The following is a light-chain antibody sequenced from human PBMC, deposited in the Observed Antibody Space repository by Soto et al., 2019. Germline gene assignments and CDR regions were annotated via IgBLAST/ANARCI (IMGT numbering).Light chain of an antibody. CDR3: QQYNNWPYT. CDR2: GAS. J-gene: IGKJ2*01. Sequence: DIVMMQSPATLSVSPGERATLSCRASQSVGTNLAWYQQKPGQAPRLLIYGASTRATGFSARFSGSGSGTEFTLTISSLQSEDFAVYYCQQYNNWPYTFGQGTKLEIK. CDR1: QSVGTN. V-gene: IGKV3-15*01.